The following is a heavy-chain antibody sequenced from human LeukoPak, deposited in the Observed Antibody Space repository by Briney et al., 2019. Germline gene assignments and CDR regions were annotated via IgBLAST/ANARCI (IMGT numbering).Heavy chain of an antibody. CDR2: FDPEDGET. V-gene: IGHV1-24*01. CDR3: ATDRAQLATLRGTFDI. CDR1: GYTLTELS. D-gene: IGHD6-6*01. Sequence: ASVKVSCKASGYTLTELSMHWVRQAPGKGLEWMGGFDPEDGETIHAQKFQGRVTMTEDTSTDTAYMELSSLRSEDTAVYYCATDRAQLATLRGTFDIWGQGTVVTVSS. J-gene: IGHJ3*02.